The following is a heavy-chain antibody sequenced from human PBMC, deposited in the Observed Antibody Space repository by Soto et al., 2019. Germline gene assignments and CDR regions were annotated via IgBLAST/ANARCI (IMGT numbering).Heavy chain of an antibody. J-gene: IGHJ4*02. CDR1: GAAITGSSY. V-gene: IGHV4-4*07. CDR2: FSLSGTT. CDR3: ARGMTPPGAPAWYYFDS. D-gene: IGHD2-8*02. Sequence: KTAETLSLTCTVSGAAITGSSYLMVVRDPAGKGLEWIGRFSLSGTTNYNPSLRSRVTMSADVSKNQFSLRLTSVTAADTALYYCARGMTPPGAPAWYYFDSWGQGTLVTVSS.